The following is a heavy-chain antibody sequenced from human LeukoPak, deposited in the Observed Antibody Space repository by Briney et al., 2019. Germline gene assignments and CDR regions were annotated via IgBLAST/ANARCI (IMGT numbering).Heavy chain of an antibody. CDR3: AKETVAEFEFDY. V-gene: IGHV7-4-1*02. D-gene: IGHD6-19*01. CDR2: INTNTGNP. Sequence: ASVKVSCKASGYNFMSYGMHWVGQAPGQGGEWMGWINTNTGNPTYAQGFTGRFVFSLDISVSTAYLQISSLKAEDTAVYYCAKETVAEFEFDYWGQGTLVTVSS. CDR1: GYNFMSYG. J-gene: IGHJ4*02.